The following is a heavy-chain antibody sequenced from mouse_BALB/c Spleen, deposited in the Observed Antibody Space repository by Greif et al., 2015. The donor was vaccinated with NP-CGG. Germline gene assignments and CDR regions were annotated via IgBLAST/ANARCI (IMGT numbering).Heavy chain of an antibody. CDR2: ISSGSSTI. D-gene: IGHD1-1*01. Sequence: DVKVEESGGGLVQPGGSRKLSCAASGFTFSSFGMHWVRQAPEKGLAWVAYISSGSSTIYYADTVKGRFTISRDNPKNTLFLQRTSLRSEDAAMYYCASYYGSSYAMDYWGQGTSSTVSS. CDR3: ASYYGSSYAMDY. J-gene: IGHJ4*01. CDR1: GFTFSSFG. V-gene: IGHV5-17*02.